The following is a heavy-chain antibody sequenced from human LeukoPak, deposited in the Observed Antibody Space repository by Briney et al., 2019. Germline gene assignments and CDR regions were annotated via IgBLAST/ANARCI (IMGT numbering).Heavy chain of an antibody. CDR1: GFTFGGYG. J-gene: IGHJ4*02. V-gene: IGHV3-33*01. CDR3: TRYNHDHFDY. CDR2: IAYDGSRA. Sequence: GGSLRLSCAGSGFTFGGYGMHWFRQTPGKGLEWVANIAYDGSRASYADSVKGRFTISRDNSKNTMSVQMDDLRAEDTAVYFCTRYNHDHFDYWGQGTLVTVSS. D-gene: IGHD1-14*01.